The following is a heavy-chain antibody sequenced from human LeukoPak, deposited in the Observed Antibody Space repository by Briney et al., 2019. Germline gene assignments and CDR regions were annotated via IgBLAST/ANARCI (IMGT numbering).Heavy chain of an antibody. CDR1: GYTFTGYH. V-gene: IGHV1-2*02. Sequence: ASVKVSCKASGYTFTGYHMHWVRQAPGQGLEWMGWINPDSGGTDYAQKFQGRVTITADESTSTAYMELSSLRSEDTAVYYCARVFRWGSIEYYFDYWGQGTLVTVSS. CDR3: ARVFRWGSIEYYFDY. D-gene: IGHD3-16*01. J-gene: IGHJ4*02. CDR2: INPDSGGT.